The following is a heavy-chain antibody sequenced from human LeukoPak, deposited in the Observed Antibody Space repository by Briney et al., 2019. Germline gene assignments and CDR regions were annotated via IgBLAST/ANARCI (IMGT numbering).Heavy chain of an antibody. V-gene: IGHV1-3*01. CDR1: GYTFTSYA. D-gene: IGHD3-10*01. Sequence: ASVKVSCTASGYTFTSYAMHWVRQAPGQRLEWMGWINAGNGNTKYSQKLQGRVTLTRDTSASTAYMELTSLRSEDTAVYYCARDLTGRFGELLYSFDYWGQGTLVTVSS. J-gene: IGHJ4*02. CDR2: INAGNGNT. CDR3: ARDLTGRFGELLYSFDY.